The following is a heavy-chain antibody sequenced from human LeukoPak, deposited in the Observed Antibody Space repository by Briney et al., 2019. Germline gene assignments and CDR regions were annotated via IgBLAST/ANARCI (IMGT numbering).Heavy chain of an antibody. CDR1: GGSISSNY. CDR3: ARGYYDSSGYSNPFDY. Sequence: SETLSLTCTVSGGSISSNYWSWMRRPPGKRVEGIGYINYSGSTNYNPSLNSPVTISVDTSKNQSSLKLSSVPAADTAVYYCARGYYDSSGYSNPFDYWGQGTLVTVSS. J-gene: IGHJ4*02. D-gene: IGHD3-22*01. V-gene: IGHV4-59*01. CDR2: INYSGST.